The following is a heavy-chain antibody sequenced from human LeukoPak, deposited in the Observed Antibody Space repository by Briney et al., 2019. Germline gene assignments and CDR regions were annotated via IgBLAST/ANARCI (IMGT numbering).Heavy chain of an antibody. V-gene: IGHV3-74*01. CDR1: GFTFSSYW. D-gene: IGHD3-3*01. CDR2: INSDGSST. CDR3: ARVYYPGGSGYRHIAS. Sequence: GGSLRLSCAASGFTFSSYWMHWVRQAPGKGLVWVSRINSDGSSTSYADSVKGRFTISRDNAKNSLFLQMNSLRAEDTAVYYCARVYYPGGSGYRHIASWGRGILVTVSS. J-gene: IGHJ4*02.